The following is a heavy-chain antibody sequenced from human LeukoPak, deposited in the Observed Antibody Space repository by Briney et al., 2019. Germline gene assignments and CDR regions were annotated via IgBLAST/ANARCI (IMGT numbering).Heavy chain of an antibody. CDR2: IIPIFGTA. V-gene: IGHV1-69*13. D-gene: IGHD3-3*01. CDR3: ARGIFGVVISWFDP. Sequence: SVKVSCKASGGTFSSYAISWVRQVPGQGLEWMGGIIPIFGTANYAQKFQGRVTITADESTSTAYMELSSLRSEDTAVYYCARGIFGVVISWFDPWGQGTLVTVSS. J-gene: IGHJ5*02. CDR1: GGTFSSYA.